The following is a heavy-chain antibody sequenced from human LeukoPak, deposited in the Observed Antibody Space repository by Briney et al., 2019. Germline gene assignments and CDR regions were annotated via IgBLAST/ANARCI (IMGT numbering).Heavy chain of an antibody. J-gene: IGHJ4*02. Sequence: ASVKVSCKASGYTFTGYYMHWVRQAPGQGLEWMGWINPNSGNTGYAQKFQGRVTITRNTSISTAYMELSSLRSEDTAVYYCARERTYGDYDLDYWGQGTLVTVSS. CDR2: INPNSGNT. D-gene: IGHD4-17*01. CDR3: ARERTYGDYDLDY. V-gene: IGHV1-8*03. CDR1: GYTFTGYY.